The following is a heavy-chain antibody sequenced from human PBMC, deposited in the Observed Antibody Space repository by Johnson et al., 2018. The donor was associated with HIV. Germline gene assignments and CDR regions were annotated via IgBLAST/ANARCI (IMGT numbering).Heavy chain of an antibody. CDR2: ISYDGSNK. CDR3: ARILLGYCRA. J-gene: IGHJ3*01. Sequence: QVQLVESGGGVVQPGRSLRLSCAASGFTFSSYAMHWVRQAPGKGLEWVAVISYDGSNKYYADSVKGRFTISRDNSKNTVYLLMNSLRGEDTAVYYCARILLGYCRAWGQGTMVTVSS. D-gene: IGHD2-15*01. V-gene: IGHV3-30*14. CDR1: GFTFSSYA.